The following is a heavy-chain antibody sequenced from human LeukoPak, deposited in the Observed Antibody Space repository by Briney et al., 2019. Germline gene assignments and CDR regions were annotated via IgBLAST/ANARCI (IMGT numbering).Heavy chain of an antibody. J-gene: IGHJ4*01. CDR2: IYPDDSGS. V-gene: IGHV5-51*01. Sequence: GESLKISCRGSGYRFDSYWIGWVREKPGKGLEWMGIIYPDDSGSRYGPSFQGQVTISVDNSIDTAYLQWSRLEASDSGTYYCARRGLTPALAGVHGFRIDLDDWGHGTVVSVSS. D-gene: IGHD5/OR15-5a*01. CDR1: GYRFDSYW. CDR3: ARRGLTPALAGVHGFRIDLDD.